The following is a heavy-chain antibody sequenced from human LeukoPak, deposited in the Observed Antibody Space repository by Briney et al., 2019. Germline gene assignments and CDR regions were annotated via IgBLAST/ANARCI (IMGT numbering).Heavy chain of an antibody. CDR2: IFPGDSDT. D-gene: IGHD2-15*01. CDR3: ASKLGGQFSFVH. Sequence: GESLKISCKISGFSFTAYWIAWVRQIPGKGLEWMGIIFPGDSDTTYSPSFQGQVTVSADKSISTAYLQWSNLKASDTAMYYCASKLGGQFSFVHWGQGTLITVSS. V-gene: IGHV5-51*01. J-gene: IGHJ4*02. CDR1: GFSFTAYW.